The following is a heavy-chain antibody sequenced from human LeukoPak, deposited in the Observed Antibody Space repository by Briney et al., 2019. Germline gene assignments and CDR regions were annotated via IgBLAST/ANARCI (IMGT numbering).Heavy chain of an antibody. Sequence: GGSLRLSCAASGFTFSSYAMSWVRQAPGKGLEWVSAISDSGGSTYYADSVKGRFTISRDNSKNTLYLQMNSLRAEDTAVYYCAKDPRSAVAEGWGQGTLVTVSS. J-gene: IGHJ4*02. CDR2: ISDSGGST. CDR3: AKDPRSAVAEG. CDR1: GFTFSSYA. V-gene: IGHV3-23*01. D-gene: IGHD6-19*01.